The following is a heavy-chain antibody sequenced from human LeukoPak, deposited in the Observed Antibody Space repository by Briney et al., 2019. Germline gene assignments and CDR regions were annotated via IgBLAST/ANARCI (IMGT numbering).Heavy chain of an antibody. CDR1: GYTFTSYY. V-gene: IGHV1-46*01. CDR3: ARPDPSVVRFLEWLLPEDLPPYAFDI. D-gene: IGHD3-3*01. CDR2: INPSGGST. Sequence: ASVTVSCKASGYTFTSYYMHWVRQAPGQGLEWMGIINPSGGSTIYAQKFQGRVTMTRDTSTSTVYMELSSLRSEDTAVYYCARPDPSVVRFLEWLLPEDLPPYAFDIWGQGTMVTVPS. J-gene: IGHJ3*02.